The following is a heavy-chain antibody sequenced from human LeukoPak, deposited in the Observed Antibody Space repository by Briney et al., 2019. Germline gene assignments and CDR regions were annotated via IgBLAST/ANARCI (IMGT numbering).Heavy chain of an antibody. Sequence: ASVKVSCKASGYTFTSYGISWVRQATGQGLEWMGWMNPNSGNTGYAQKFQGRVTMTRNTSISTAYMELSSLRSEDTAVYYCARGSYYDSSGYYVAWGQGTLVTVSS. V-gene: IGHV1-8*02. J-gene: IGHJ4*02. CDR1: GYTFTSYG. D-gene: IGHD3-22*01. CDR3: ARGSYYDSSGYYVA. CDR2: MNPNSGNT.